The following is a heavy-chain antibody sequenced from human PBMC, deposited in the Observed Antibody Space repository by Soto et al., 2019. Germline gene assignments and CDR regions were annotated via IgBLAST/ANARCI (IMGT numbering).Heavy chain of an antibody. Sequence: QVQLVESGGGVVQPGRSLRLSCAASGFRFSSCDMHWVRQAPGKGLEWVTLISDDGSKKYTAESVKGRFTISRDNSQNTRYLQMNSLGAEDTAVYYCARDRGTTVIANGFDLWGQGTLVTVSS. D-gene: IGHD4-4*01. CDR1: GFRFSSCD. CDR3: ARDRGTTVIANGFDL. CDR2: ISDDGSKK. J-gene: IGHJ4*02. V-gene: IGHV3-33*01.